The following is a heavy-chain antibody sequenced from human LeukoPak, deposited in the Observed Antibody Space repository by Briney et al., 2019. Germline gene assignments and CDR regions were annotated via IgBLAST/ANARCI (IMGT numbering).Heavy chain of an antibody. CDR2: IRSTGATP. CDR3: ARVRYYQDDSGYSLPYYYYYMDV. V-gene: IGHV3-11*04. J-gene: IGHJ6*03. D-gene: IGHD3-22*01. CDR1: GFTFSDYY. Sequence: KSGGSLRLSCTASGFTFSDYYMTWIRQAPGKGLDWVSYIRSTGATPSFADSVKGRFTISRDNAKNALFLQMNALTVDDTAVYYCARVRYYQDDSGYSLPYYYYYMDVWGKGTTVTVS.